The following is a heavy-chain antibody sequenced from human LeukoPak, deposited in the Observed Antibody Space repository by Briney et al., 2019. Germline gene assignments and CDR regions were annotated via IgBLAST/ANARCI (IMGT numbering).Heavy chain of an antibody. Sequence: RSETLSLTCTVSGGSISSYYWSWIRQPPGKGLEWIGYIYYSGSTNYNPSLKSRVTISVDTSKNQFSLKLSSVTAADTAVYYCAIFYDTSSYFHHWGQGVLVTVSS. CDR1: GGSISSYY. J-gene: IGHJ4*02. CDR2: IYYSGST. V-gene: IGHV4-59*01. CDR3: AIFYDTSSYFHH. D-gene: IGHD3-22*01.